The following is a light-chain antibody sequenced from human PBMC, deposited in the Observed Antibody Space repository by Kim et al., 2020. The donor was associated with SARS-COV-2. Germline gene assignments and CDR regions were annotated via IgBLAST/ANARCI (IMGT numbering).Light chain of an antibody. CDR3: QSGRL. CDR2: EDN. CDR1: SGRIANNF. Sequence: ECPRRTVTISSARSSGRIANNFVQWYRQGPGSAPTTVIYEDNQRPSWVPDRFSGSIDDSSNSASLTISGLKTEDEADYYCQSGRLFGGGTQLTVL. J-gene: IGLJ2*01. V-gene: IGLV6-57*03.